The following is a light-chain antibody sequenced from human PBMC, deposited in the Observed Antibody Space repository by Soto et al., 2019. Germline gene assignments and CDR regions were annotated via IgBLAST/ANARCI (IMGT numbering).Light chain of an antibody. V-gene: IGKV1-27*01. CDR3: RQYNNYPLT. J-gene: IGKJ1*01. CDR2: AAS. CDR1: QGIANY. Sequence: DIQMTQSPSSLSASVGDRVTITCRASQGIANYLAWYQQKPGRVPKLLIYAASTLQSGVPSRFTGSGSGTDFILTISSLQPDDFATYYCRQYNNYPLTFGQGTKVGIK.